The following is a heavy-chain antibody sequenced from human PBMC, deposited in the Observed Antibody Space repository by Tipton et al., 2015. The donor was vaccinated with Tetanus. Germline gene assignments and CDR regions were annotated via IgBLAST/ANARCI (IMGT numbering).Heavy chain of an antibody. CDR2: VGASGDST. Sequence: SLRLSCTASGFTFSNYAMSWVRQAPGKGLEWVSSVGASGDSTYHAESVKGRFTISRDNSKNTLYLQMNSLRAEDTAVYFCAKDQDYGDYFGVDYWGQGTLVTVSS. CDR3: AKDQDYGDYFGVDY. J-gene: IGHJ4*02. V-gene: IGHV3-23*01. D-gene: IGHD4-17*01. CDR1: GFTFSNYA.